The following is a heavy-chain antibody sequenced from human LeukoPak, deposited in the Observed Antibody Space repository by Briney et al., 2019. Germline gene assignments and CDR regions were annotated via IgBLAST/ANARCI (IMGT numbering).Heavy chain of an antibody. Sequence: GGSLRLSCAASGFTFSSYAMHWVRQAPGKGLEWVAVISYDGSNKYYADSVKGQFTISRDNSKNTLYLQMISLRVEDTAVYYCAKDPGGYFDYWGQGTLVTVSS. CDR3: AKDPGGYFDY. V-gene: IGHV3-30-3*01. D-gene: IGHD3-16*01. CDR2: ISYDGSNK. CDR1: GFTFSSYA. J-gene: IGHJ4*02.